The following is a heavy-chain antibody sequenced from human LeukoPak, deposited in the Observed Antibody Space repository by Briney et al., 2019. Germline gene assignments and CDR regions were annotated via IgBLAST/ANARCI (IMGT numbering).Heavy chain of an antibody. J-gene: IGHJ4*02. CDR2: IYYSGST. V-gene: IGHV4-4*07. CDR3: ARELPPFDY. Sequence: SETLSLTCTVSGGSISSYYWSWIRQPAGKGLEWIGSIYYSGSTYYNLSLKSRVTISVDTSKNQFSLKLSSVTAADTAVYYCARELPPFDYWGQGTLVTVSS. CDR1: GGSISSYY. D-gene: IGHD2-15*01.